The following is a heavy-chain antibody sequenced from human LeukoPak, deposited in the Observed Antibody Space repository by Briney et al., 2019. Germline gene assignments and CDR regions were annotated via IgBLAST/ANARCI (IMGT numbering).Heavy chain of an antibody. CDR3: AKDLILWFGEFDY. CDR2: IYSGGST. J-gene: IGHJ4*02. D-gene: IGHD3-10*01. CDR1: GFTVSSNY. V-gene: IGHV3-53*01. Sequence: GGSLRLSCAASGFTVSSNYMSWVRQAPGKGLEWVSVIYSGGSTYYADSVKGRFTISRDNSKNALYLQMNSLRAEDTAVYYCAKDLILWFGEFDYWGQGTLVTVSS.